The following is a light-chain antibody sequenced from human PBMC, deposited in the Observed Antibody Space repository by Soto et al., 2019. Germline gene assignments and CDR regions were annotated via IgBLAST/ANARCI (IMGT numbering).Light chain of an antibody. CDR1: QSSSRW. V-gene: IGKV1-5*01. Sequence: SHLTQSPSSLSASVVDRVTITCRASQSSSRWLAWHQQKPGKAPKLLIDEASSLESVVPSRFSGSGSGTEFTLTISSLQPDDFATYCCQQYNSYLWTFGQGTKVDIK. J-gene: IGKJ1*01. CDR3: QQYNSYLWT. CDR2: EAS.